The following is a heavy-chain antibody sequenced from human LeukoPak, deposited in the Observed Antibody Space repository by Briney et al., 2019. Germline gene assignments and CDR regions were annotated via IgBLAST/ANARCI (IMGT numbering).Heavy chain of an antibody. CDR1: GFTFSSFW. J-gene: IGHJ4*02. D-gene: IGHD4-17*01. Sequence: PGGSLRLSCAASGFTFSSFWMSWVRQAPGKGLEWVANIKQDGSEQYYMDSLKGRFTISRDNAKNSLYLQMNSLRAEDTAVYYCATAKGSDYGDYSFDYWGQGTLVTVSS. CDR2: IKQDGSEQ. CDR3: ATAKGSDYGDYSFDY. V-gene: IGHV3-7*05.